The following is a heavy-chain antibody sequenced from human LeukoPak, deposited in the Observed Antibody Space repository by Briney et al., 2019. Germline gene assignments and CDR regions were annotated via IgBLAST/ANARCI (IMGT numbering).Heavy chain of an antibody. D-gene: IGHD3-22*01. CDR2: MSYDGSNK. CDR1: GFTFSSYG. V-gene: IGHV3-30*03. J-gene: IGHJ4*02. Sequence: GGSLRLSCAASGFTFSSYGMNWVRQAPGKGLEWVAVMSYDGSNKYYADSVKGRFTISRDNSKNTLFVQMSSLRAEDTAVYYCARGEYYSDTSSYFDYWGQGTLVTVSS. CDR3: ARGEYYSDTSSYFDY.